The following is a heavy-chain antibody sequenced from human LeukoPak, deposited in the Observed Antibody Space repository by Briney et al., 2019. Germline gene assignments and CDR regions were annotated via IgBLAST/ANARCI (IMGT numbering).Heavy chain of an antibody. CDR2: IYSSGST. J-gene: IGHJ5*02. CDR1: VGSISSYY. CDR3: STGVPGPSMPT. Sequence: PSETLSLTCTVSVGSISSYYWSWIRQPPGKGLEWIGYIYSSGSTKYNPSLKSRVTISVDTSKNQFSVKLSSLTAADTAVYYCSTGVPGPSMPTWGQGTLVTVSS. V-gene: IGHV4-59*01. D-gene: IGHD2/OR15-2a*01.